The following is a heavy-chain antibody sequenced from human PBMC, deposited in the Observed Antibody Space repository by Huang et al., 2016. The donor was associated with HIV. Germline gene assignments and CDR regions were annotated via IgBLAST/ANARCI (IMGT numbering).Heavy chain of an antibody. J-gene: IGHJ4*02. D-gene: IGHD6-6*01. Sequence: VQLVQSGAEVKKPGESLKISCTGSGYSFSSYWIAWVRQMPGKGLEWMVIIVPADSDTTYRPSFEGQVTISADKSIGTAYLQWSSLKASDTAMYYCARRFSSSSGYFDYWGQGSLVTVSS. V-gene: IGHV5-51*01. CDR2: IVPADSDT. CDR1: GYSFSSYW. CDR3: ARRFSSSSGYFDY.